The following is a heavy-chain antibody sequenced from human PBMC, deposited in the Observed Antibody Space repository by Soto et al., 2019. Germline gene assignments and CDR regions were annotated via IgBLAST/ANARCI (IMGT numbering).Heavy chain of an antibody. CDR2: ISSGSSYM. CDR3: ARGWGTTVVTLDAFDI. Sequence: EVQLVESGGGLVKPGGSLRLSCAASGFTINTYSMNWVRQAPGKGLEWVSSISSGSSYMWYADSVKGRFTVARDNAKTSLYLQMNSLRAEDTAVYYCARGWGTTVVTLDAFDIWGQGTMVTVSS. V-gene: IGHV3-21*01. CDR1: GFTINTYS. J-gene: IGHJ3*02. D-gene: IGHD4-17*01.